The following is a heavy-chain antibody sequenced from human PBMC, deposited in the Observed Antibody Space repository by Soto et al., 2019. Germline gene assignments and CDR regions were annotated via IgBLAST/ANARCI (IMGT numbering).Heavy chain of an antibody. CDR2: ISYDGSKT. V-gene: IGHV3-30*03. CDR1: GFTFSNHG. Sequence: VQLVESGGGVVQPGRSLGLSCAASGFTFSNHGMHWVRQAPGKGLEWVAVISYDGSKTYYADSVKGRFTISRDNYKNTLYLQMNSLRAEDTAVYYCATDGAATGNPPLVSEFDPWGQGTLVTVSS. J-gene: IGHJ5*02. CDR3: ATDGAATGNPPLVSEFDP. D-gene: IGHD6-13*01.